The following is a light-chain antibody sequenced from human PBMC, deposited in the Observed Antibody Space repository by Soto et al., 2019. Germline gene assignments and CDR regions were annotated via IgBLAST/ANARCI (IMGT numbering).Light chain of an antibody. V-gene: IGKV4-1*01. J-gene: IGKJ4*01. CDR1: QSVLYSSNNKNY. CDR3: QQYYNTPLT. CDR2: WAS. Sequence: DIVMTQSPDSLSVSLGERATINFKSSQSVLYSSNNKNYLAWYQQKPGQPPKLLIYWASTRESGVPDRFSGSGSGTDFTLTISSLQAEDVAVYHCQQYYNTPLTFGGGTKVDIK.